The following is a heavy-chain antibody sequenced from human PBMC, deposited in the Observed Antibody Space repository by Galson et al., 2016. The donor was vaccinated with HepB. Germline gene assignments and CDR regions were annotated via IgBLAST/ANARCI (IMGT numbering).Heavy chain of an antibody. D-gene: IGHD3-10*01. Sequence: SLRLSCAASGFTFNAHWMNWVRQAPGRGLEWVANISGGGIVSYYAESVRGRFTISRDNAKNSLYLQMNGLRVDETAVYYCSREINGSYYVWGQGTLVTVSS. CDR1: GFTFNAHW. J-gene: IGHJ4*02. CDR3: SREINGSYYV. CDR2: ISGGGIVS. V-gene: IGHV3-7*01.